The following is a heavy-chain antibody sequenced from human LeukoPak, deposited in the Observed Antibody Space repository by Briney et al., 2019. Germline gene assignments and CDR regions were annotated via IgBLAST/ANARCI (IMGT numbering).Heavy chain of an antibody. D-gene: IGHD6-19*01. CDR2: ISSSGSTI. V-gene: IGHV3-48*03. CDR3: ARDKRAVAGTWSAFDI. Sequence: GGSLRLSCAASGFTFSSYEMNWVRQAPGKGLEWVSYISSSGSTIYYADSVKGRFTISRDNARNSLYLQMNSLRAEDTAVYYCARDKRAVAGTWSAFDIWGQGTMVTVSS. CDR1: GFTFSSYE. J-gene: IGHJ3*02.